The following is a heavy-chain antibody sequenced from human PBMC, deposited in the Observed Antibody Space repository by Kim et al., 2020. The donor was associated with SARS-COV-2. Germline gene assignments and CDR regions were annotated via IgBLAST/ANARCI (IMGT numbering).Heavy chain of an antibody. CDR3: ARPLPYSGSYKGGYYYYMDV. J-gene: IGHJ6*03. CDR2: IYYSGST. Sequence: SETLSLTCTVSGGSISSSSYYWGWIRQPPGKGLEWIGSIYYSGSTYYNPSLKSRVTISVDTSKNQFSLKLSSVTAADTAVYYCARPLPYSGSYKGGYYYYMDVWGKGTTVTVSS. CDR1: GGSISSSSYY. D-gene: IGHD1-26*01. V-gene: IGHV4-39*01.